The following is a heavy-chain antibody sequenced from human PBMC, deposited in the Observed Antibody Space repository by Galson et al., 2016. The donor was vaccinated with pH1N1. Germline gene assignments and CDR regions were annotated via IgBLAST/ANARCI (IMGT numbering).Heavy chain of an antibody. CDR2: SKKKVNGYST. CDR1: GFIFSDYH. V-gene: IGHV3-72*01. CDR3: SRVLEGGVDV. J-gene: IGHJ6*02. Sequence: SLRLSCAVSGFIFSDYHMDWVRQAPGKGLEWVGRSKKKVNGYSTEYDTAVEGRFIISRDESQNSMYLQMSYLRREDTAVYFCSRVLEGGVDVWGQGTTVIVSS.